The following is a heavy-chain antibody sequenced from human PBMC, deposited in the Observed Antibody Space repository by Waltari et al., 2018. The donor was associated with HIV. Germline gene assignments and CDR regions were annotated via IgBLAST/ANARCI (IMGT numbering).Heavy chain of an antibody. D-gene: IGHD6-6*01. Sequence: QVQLLESGGGVVQPGRSLRLSCSASGLPFKHYGRHWVRQAPGKGLEWVAVIWYDGSNKYYADSVKGRFTISRDNSKNRLYLQMNSLRAEDTAVYYCARDRGGSSSLVLDSWGQGTLVTVSS. J-gene: IGHJ4*02. V-gene: IGHV3-33*01. CDR3: ARDRGGSSSLVLDS. CDR2: IWYDGSNK. CDR1: GLPFKHYG.